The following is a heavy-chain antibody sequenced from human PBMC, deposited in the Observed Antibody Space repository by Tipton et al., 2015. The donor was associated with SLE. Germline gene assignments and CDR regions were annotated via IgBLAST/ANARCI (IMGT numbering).Heavy chain of an antibody. CDR2: IYYTGTT. J-gene: IGHJ4*02. CDR1: DGSITSYY. Sequence: TLSLTCSVSDGSITSYYWSWIRQPPGKELEWIGHIYYTGTTYYNPSLKSRLTLSMDTSKNQFSLRVSSVTAADTAVYYCARRHGTSFDYWDQGTLVTVSS. D-gene: IGHD6-13*01. CDR3: ARRHGTSFDY. V-gene: IGHV4-59*08.